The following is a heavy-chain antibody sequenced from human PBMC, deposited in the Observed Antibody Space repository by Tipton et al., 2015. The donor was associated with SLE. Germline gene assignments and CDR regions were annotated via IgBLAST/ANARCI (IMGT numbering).Heavy chain of an antibody. CDR2: INQSGSA. D-gene: IGHD1-1*01. Sequence: TLSLTCVVDGGSFSDYWSWIRQTPGKGLEWIGEINQSGSANYNPSLKSRATISLGTSKNQFSLEVTSVTAADTAVYYCARGVLRPFYYWGQGTLVTVSS. J-gene: IGHJ4*02. CDR3: ARGVLRPFYY. V-gene: IGHV4-34*01. CDR1: GGSFSDY.